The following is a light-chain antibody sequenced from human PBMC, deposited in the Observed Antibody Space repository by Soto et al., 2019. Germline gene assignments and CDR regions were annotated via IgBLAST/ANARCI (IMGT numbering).Light chain of an antibody. CDR3: NSFTSFNTRV. Sequence: QSALAQPAPVSGSLGQSITISCTGTSRDVGSYNYISWYQQHPGRAPKLIIYEVTNRPSGVSNRFSGSKSGYTASLTISGLQADDEADYYCNSFTSFNTRVFGTGTKVTVL. J-gene: IGLJ1*01. CDR2: EVT. CDR1: SRDVGSYNY. V-gene: IGLV2-14*01.